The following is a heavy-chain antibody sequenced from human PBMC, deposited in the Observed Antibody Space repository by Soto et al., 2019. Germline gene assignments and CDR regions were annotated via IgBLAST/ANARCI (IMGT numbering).Heavy chain of an antibody. J-gene: IGHJ6*02. Sequence: GASVKVSCKASGGTFSSYAISWVRQAPGQGLEWMGGIIPIFGTANYAQKFQGRVTITADKSTSTAYMELSSLRSEDTAVYYCARDRYQLLYGDYYYYGMDVWGQGPRSPSP. D-gene: IGHD2-2*02. CDR3: ARDRYQLLYGDYYYYGMDV. CDR1: GGTFSSYA. CDR2: IIPIFGTA. V-gene: IGHV1-69*06.